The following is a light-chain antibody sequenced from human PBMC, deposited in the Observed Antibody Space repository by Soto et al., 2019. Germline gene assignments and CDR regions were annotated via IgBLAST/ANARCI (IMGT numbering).Light chain of an antibody. CDR1: NSGSKS. J-gene: IGLJ3*02. Sequence: SYELTQPPSVSGAPGKTASVACGGSNSGSKSVHWYQKKSGQAPVLVMYYDSDRPSGIPERLSGANSGNTATLTISRVEAGDEADYYCQVWDISSGHVVFGGWTKLTVL. CDR2: YDS. V-gene: IGLV3-21*01. CDR3: QVWDISSGHVV.